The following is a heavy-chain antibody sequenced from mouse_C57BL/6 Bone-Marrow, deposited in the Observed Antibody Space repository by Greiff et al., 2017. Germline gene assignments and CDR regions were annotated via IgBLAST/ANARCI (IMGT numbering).Heavy chain of an antibody. CDR3: ARWLLVPMDY. CDR2: IDPEDGET. V-gene: IGHV14-2*01. CDR1: GFNIKDYY. J-gene: IGHJ4*01. Sequence: EVKVVESGAELVKPGASVKLSCTASGFNIKDYYMHWVKQRTEQGLEWIGRIDPEDGETKYSPKFQGKATITADTSSNTAYLQLSSLTSEDTAVYYCARWLLVPMDYWGQGTSGTVSS. D-gene: IGHD2-3*01.